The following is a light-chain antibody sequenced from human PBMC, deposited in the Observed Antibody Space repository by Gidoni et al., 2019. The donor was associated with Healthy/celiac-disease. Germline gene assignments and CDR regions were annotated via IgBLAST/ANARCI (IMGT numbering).Light chain of an antibody. CDR1: QSISTW. Sequence: IQIPKSPSTLSASVGDRVTITCRASQSISTWLAWYQQKPGKAPKLLIYDASSLESGVPSRFSGSGSGTEFTLTISSLQPDDFATYYCQQYNSYPLTFGGGTKVEIK. CDR3: QQYNSYPLT. CDR2: DAS. J-gene: IGKJ4*01. V-gene: IGKV1-5*01.